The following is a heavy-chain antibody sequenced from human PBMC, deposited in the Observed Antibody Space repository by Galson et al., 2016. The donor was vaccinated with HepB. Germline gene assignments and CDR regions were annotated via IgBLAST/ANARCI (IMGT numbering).Heavy chain of an antibody. CDR2: ISDDGSTK. Sequence: SLRLSCAASGFTFSNYAMHWVRQAPGKGLEWVALISDDGSTKYYGDSVKGRFTIFRDSSKSTLYLQMNSLRTEDTAVYYCAREVGYCRSTSCYSWFDPWGQGNQVTVSS. D-gene: IGHD2-2*02. CDR1: GFTFSNYA. CDR3: AREVGYCRSTSCYSWFDP. V-gene: IGHV3-30-3*01. J-gene: IGHJ5*02.